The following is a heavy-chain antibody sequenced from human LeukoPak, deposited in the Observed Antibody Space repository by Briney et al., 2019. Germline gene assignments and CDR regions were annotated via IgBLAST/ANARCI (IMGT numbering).Heavy chain of an antibody. CDR3: ARVLRGYSYGPKDY. CDR1: GGSISSGGYY. CDR2: IYHSGST. V-gene: IGHV4-30-2*01. J-gene: IGHJ4*02. Sequence: SETLSLTCTVSGGSISSGGYYWSWIRQPPGKGLEWIGYIYHSGSTYYNPSLKSRVTISVDRSKNQFSLKLSSVTAADTAVYYCARVLRGYSYGPKDYWGQGTLVTVSS. D-gene: IGHD5-18*01.